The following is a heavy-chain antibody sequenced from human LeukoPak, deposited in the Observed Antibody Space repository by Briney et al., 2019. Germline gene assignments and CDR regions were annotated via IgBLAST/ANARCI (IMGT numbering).Heavy chain of an antibody. V-gene: IGHV3-30-3*01. Sequence: GRSLRLSCAASGFTFSSYAMHWVRQAPGKGLEWVAVISYDGSNKYYADSVKGRFTISRDNSKNTLYLQMNSLRAEDTAVYYCARDNDDYYYYYYMDVWGKGTTVTVSS. D-gene: IGHD1-1*01. CDR1: GFTFSSYA. CDR2: ISYDGSNK. J-gene: IGHJ6*03. CDR3: ARDNDDYYYYYYMDV.